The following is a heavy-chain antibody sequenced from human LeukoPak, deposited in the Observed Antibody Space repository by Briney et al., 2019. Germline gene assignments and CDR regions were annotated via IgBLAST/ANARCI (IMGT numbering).Heavy chain of an antibody. CDR2: VYTGGST. J-gene: IGHJ4*02. CDR3: ARDPVLEHYFDY. CDR1: GGSISGYF. V-gene: IGHV4-4*07. D-gene: IGHD3-3*01. Sequence: SETLSLTCSVSGGSISGYFWSWIRQPAGKGLEWIGRVYTGGSTNYNPSLKSRVTISLDASRSQFSLKLTSVTAADTAVYYCARDPVLEHYFDYWDQGTLVTVSS.